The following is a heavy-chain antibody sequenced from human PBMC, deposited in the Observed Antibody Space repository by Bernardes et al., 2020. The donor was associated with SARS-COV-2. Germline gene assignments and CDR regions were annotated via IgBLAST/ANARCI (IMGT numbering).Heavy chain of an antibody. CDR1: GYTFSAYG. CDR2: IGSYVGNI. J-gene: IGHJ4*02. CDR3: ARSVRSTGQRTFDF. Sequence: ASVKVSCKTYGYTFSAYGISWVRQAPGQWLEWMGWIGSYVGNIKYAQKFQDRMTMTTDTSTTTGYMELRNLRSDDTAVYFCARSVRSTGQRTFDFWGQGTLVTVSS. D-gene: IGHD2-8*02. V-gene: IGHV1-18*01.